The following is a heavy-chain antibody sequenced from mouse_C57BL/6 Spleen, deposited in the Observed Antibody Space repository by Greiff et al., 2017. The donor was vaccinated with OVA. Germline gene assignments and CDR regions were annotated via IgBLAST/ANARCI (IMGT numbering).Heavy chain of an antibody. J-gene: IGHJ1*03. CDR1: GFSLTSYG. V-gene: IGHV2-4*01. CDR2: IWSGGST. Sequence: VQLKESGPGLVQPSQSLSITCTVSGFSLTSYGVHWVRQPPGKGLEWLGVIWSGGSTDYNAAFISRLSISKDNSKSQVFFKKNSLQADDTAIYYCAKNHYDGSSYWYFDVWGTGTTVTVSS. CDR3: AKNHYDGSSYWYFDV. D-gene: IGHD1-1*01.